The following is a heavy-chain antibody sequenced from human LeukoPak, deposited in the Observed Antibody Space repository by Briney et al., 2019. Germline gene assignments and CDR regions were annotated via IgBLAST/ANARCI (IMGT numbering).Heavy chain of an antibody. CDR3: ARVSSGWYRTLDY. V-gene: IGHV1-69*06. Sequence: SVKVSRKASGGTFSSYAISWVRQAPGQGLEWMGGIIPIFGTANYAQKFQGRVTITADKSTSIAYMELSSLRSEDTAVYYCARVSSGWYRTLDYWGQGTLVTVSS. D-gene: IGHD6-19*01. CDR1: GGTFSSYA. J-gene: IGHJ4*02. CDR2: IIPIFGTA.